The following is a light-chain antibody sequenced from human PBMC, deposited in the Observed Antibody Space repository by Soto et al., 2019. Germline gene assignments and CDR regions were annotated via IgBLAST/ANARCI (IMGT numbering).Light chain of an antibody. Sequence: EIVLTQSPATLSLSPGERATLSCRASQSVSSYLAWYQQKPGQAPRLLIYDASNRATGIPARFSGSGSGTDFTLTISSLETEEFAVYYCQQRSNWPLTFGGGTKVDI. CDR1: QSVSSY. CDR2: DAS. J-gene: IGKJ4*01. V-gene: IGKV3-11*01. CDR3: QQRSNWPLT.